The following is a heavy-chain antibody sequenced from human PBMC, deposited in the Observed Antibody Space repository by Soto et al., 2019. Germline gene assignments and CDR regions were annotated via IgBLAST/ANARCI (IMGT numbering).Heavy chain of an antibody. Sequence: SDTLSLTCNVSGGPIKTGDYYWDWIRQPPGKGLEWIGYVFYSGATNYSPSLKSRAAISMDTSKNQFSLSLTSVTAADTAVYYCARAGFSYGHLLFWGQGXRVTVYS. J-gene: IGHJ4*02. CDR1: GGPIKTGDYY. D-gene: IGHD3-10*01. CDR3: ARAGFSYGHLLF. CDR2: VFYSGAT. V-gene: IGHV4-30-4*02.